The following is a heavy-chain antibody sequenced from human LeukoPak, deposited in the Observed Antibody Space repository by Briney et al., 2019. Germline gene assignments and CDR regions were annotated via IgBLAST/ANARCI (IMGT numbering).Heavy chain of an antibody. Sequence: PSETLSLTCTVSGGSISSYYWSWIRQPPGKGLEWIGYIYYSGSTNYNPSLKSRVTISVDTSKNQFSLKLSSVTAADTAVYYCAAEEGIDLYWGQGTLVTVSS. D-gene: IGHD3/OR15-3a*01. CDR1: GGSISSYY. J-gene: IGHJ4*02. CDR3: AAEEGIDLY. CDR2: IYYSGST. V-gene: IGHV4-59*01.